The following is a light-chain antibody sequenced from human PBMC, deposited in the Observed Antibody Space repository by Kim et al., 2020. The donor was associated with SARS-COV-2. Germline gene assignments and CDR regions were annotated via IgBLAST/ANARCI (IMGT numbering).Light chain of an antibody. V-gene: IGLV2-8*01. J-gene: IGLJ1*01. Sequence: QSVVTQPPSASGSPGQSVTISCTGTSSDVGGYNYVSWYQQHPGKAPQLMIYEVSKRPSGVPDRFSGSKSGNTASLTVSGLQAEDEADYYCSSYAGSNNVFGTGTKVTVL. CDR1: SSDVGGYNY. CDR3: SSYAGSNNV. CDR2: EVS.